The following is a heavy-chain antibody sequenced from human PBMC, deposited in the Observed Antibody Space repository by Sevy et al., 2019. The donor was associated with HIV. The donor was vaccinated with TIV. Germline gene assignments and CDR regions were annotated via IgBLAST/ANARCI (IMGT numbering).Heavy chain of an antibody. CDR3: ARDLGGYGGNSIDY. V-gene: IGHV1-18*01. CDR1: GYTFNSYG. CDR2: ISAYDGNT. Sequence: ASVKVSCKTSGYTFNSYGISWVRQAPGQGLEWMGWISAYDGNTNYAQKLQGRVTLTTDTSTSTGYMELRSLRSDDTAVYYCARDLGGYGGNSIDYWGQGTLVTVSS. D-gene: IGHD2-21*02. J-gene: IGHJ4*02.